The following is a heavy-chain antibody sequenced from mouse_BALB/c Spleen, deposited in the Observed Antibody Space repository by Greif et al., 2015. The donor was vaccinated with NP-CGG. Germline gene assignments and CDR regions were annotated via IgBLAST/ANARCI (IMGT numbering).Heavy chain of an antibody. D-gene: IGHD2-1*01. CDR3: ARGGNYVFYFDY. V-gene: IGHV1-4*01. CDR2: INPSSGYT. J-gene: IGHJ2*01. CDR1: GYTFTSYT. Sequence: QVQLQQSGAELARPGASVKMSCKASGYTFTSYTMHWVKQRPGQGLEWIGYINPSSGYTNYNQKFKDKATLTADKSSSTAYMQLSSLTSEYSAVYYFARGGNYVFYFDYWGQGTTLTVSS.